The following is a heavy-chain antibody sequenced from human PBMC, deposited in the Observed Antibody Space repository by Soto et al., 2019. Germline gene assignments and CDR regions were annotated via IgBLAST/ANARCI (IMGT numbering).Heavy chain of an antibody. CDR1: GFTFSSYS. CDR3: ARDRSSTSPDY. CDR2: ISSSSSYI. V-gene: IGHV3-21*01. Sequence: GGSLRLPCAASGFTFSSYSMNWVRQAPGKGLEWVSSISSSSSYIYYADSVKGRFTISRDNTRNSLSLQMNSLRAEDTAVYYCARDRSSTSPDYWGQGTLVTVSS. J-gene: IGHJ4*02.